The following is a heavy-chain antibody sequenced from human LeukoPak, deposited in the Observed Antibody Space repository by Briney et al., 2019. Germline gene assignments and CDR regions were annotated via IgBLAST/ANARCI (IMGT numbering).Heavy chain of an antibody. CDR3: TTDLLTTTVTTFDY. J-gene: IGHJ4*02. CDR2: IKSKTDGGTT. Sequence: GGFLRLSCAASGFTFSNAWMSWVRQAPGKGLEWVGRIKSKTDGGTTDYAAPVKGRFTISRDDSKNTLYLQMNSLKTEDTAVYYCTTDLLTTTVTTFDYWGQGTLVTVSS. D-gene: IGHD4-11*01. V-gene: IGHV3-15*01. CDR1: GFTFSNAW.